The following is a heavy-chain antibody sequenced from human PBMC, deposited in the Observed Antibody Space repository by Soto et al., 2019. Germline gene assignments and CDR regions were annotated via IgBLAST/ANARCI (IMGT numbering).Heavy chain of an antibody. CDR1: GYTFTRYG. J-gene: IGHJ6*02. CDR2: ISGYNGDT. V-gene: IGHV1-18*01. D-gene: IGHD2-8*01. Sequence: QGHLVQSEAEVKKSGASVKVSCKASGYTFTRYGISWVRQAPGQGLEWMGWISGYNGDTNYAQKVQGRVSMTIDTSPTTAYMELRSLTSDDTAVYYCAKNGQPPYYYYGLDVWGQGTKVTVSS. CDR3: AKNGQPPYYYYGLDV.